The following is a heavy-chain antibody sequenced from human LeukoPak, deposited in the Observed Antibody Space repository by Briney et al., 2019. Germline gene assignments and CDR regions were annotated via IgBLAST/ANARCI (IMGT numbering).Heavy chain of an antibody. V-gene: IGHV3-13*01. CDR1: GFTLGGHD. CDR3: VREARGYHYTYFDY. D-gene: IGHD5-18*01. Sequence: GGSLRLSCTASGFTLGGHDMHWVRQTTGDGLEWVAAVSAGHRAFYAGSVKGRFTVSREDAKNSLYLQMNSLRAGDTAVYYCVREARGYHYTYFDYWGQGSLVTVSS. J-gene: IGHJ4*02. CDR2: VSAGHRA.